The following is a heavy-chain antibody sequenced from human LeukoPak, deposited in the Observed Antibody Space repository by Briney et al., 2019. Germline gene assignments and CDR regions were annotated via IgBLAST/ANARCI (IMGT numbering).Heavy chain of an antibody. CDR2: INHSGST. D-gene: IGHD1-26*01. J-gene: IGHJ4*02. V-gene: IGHV4-34*01. Sequence: SETLSLTRAVYGGSFSGYYWSWIRQPPGKGLEWIGEINHSGSTNYNPSLKSRVTISVDTSKNQFSLKLSSVTAADTAVYYCARRDPVGASLIDYWGQGTLVTVSS. CDR1: GGSFSGYY. CDR3: ARRDPVGASLIDY.